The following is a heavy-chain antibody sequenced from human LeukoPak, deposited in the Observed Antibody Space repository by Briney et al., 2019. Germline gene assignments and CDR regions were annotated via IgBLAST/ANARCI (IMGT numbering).Heavy chain of an antibody. D-gene: IGHD5-18*01. CDR2: IYYSGST. Sequence: SETLSLTCTVSGGSISSYYWSLIRQPPGKGLEWIGYIYYSGSTNYNPSLKSRVTISVDTSKNQFSLKLSSVTAADTAVYYCAARGYSYGLIDYWGQGTLVTVSS. V-gene: IGHV4-59*01. CDR3: AARGYSYGLIDY. J-gene: IGHJ4*02. CDR1: GGSISSYY.